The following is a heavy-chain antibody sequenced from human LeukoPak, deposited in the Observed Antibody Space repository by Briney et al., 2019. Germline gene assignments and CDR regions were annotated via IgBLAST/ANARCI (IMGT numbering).Heavy chain of an antibody. Sequence: GGSLRLSCVASGFSVSSDYMTWVRQAPGKGLEWVSAICGSGGCTYYADSVKGRFTISRDNSKNTLYLQMNSLRAEDTAVYYCAKHVGTGSGFDPWGQGTLVTVSS. D-gene: IGHD1-14*01. CDR1: GFSVSSDY. J-gene: IGHJ5*02. CDR2: ICGSGGCT. CDR3: AKHVGTGSGFDP. V-gene: IGHV3-23*01.